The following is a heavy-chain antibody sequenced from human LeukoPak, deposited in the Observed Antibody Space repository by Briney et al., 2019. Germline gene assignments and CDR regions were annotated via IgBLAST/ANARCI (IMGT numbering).Heavy chain of an antibody. J-gene: IGHJ4*02. D-gene: IGHD3-16*01. CDR3: AREELSLGFDY. CDR2: IYYTGST. CDR1: GASISGGTYY. Sequence: PSETLSLTCSVSGASISGGTYYWGWIRQPPGKGLEWIGSIYYTGSTNYNPSLKSRVTMSVDTSKNQFSLKLSSVTAADTAVYYCAREELSLGFDYWGQGTLVTVSS. V-gene: IGHV4-39*07.